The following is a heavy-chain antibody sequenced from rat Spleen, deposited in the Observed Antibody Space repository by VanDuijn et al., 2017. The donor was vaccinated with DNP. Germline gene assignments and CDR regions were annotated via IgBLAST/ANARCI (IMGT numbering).Heavy chain of an antibody. D-gene: IGHD3-2*01. CDR2: ISSSDNRT. V-gene: IGHV5-7*01. J-gene: IGHJ2*01. CDR1: GFTFSNYY. Sequence: EVQLVESGGGLVQPGRSLKLSCAASGFTFSNYYMAWVRQAPKKGLEWVATISSSDNRTYYPDSVKGRFTISRDNAKGSLYLQMNSLKSEDTATYYCASHPLDAWGQGVMVTVSS. CDR3: ASHPLDA.